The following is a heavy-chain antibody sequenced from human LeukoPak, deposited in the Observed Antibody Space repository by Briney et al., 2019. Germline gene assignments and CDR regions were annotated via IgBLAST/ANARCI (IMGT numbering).Heavy chain of an antibody. CDR2: ISGSASGGT. D-gene: IGHD1-1*01. Sequence: GGSLRLSCAASGFPFSTNDMSWVRQAPGKGLEWVSAISGSASGGTTYEDSVKGRFTISRDNSKGSLYLQMNSLRAEDTAVYYCAKVKTHWYFDNWGRGALVTVSS. CDR1: GFPFSTND. J-gene: IGHJ4*02. CDR3: AKVKTHWYFDN. V-gene: IGHV3-23*01.